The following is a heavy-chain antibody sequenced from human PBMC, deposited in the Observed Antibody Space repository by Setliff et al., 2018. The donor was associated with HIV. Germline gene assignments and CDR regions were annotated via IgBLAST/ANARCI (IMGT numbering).Heavy chain of an antibody. CDR3: VRGRIDTHWDYFKEYFFNYIDV. J-gene: IGHJ6*03. D-gene: IGHD3-3*01. CDR2: IAASGDP. V-gene: IGHV4-4*07. Sequence: SETLSLTCTILGNSSVANYFWGWIRAPADKGLEWIGHIAASGDPNYNTSLKSRLSMSVHTSKDQFSLSLTSVSAADTAVYFCVRGRIDTHWDYFKEYFFNYIDVWGQGTTVTVSS. CDR1: GNSSVANYF.